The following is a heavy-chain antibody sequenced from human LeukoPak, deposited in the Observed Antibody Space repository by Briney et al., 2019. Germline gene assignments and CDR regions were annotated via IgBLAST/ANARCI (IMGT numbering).Heavy chain of an antibody. CDR1: GFTFSSYG. CDR3: ARAYVAAYFDY. Sequence: GGSLRLSCAASGFTFSSYGMHWVRQAPGKGLEWVAVIWYDGSNKYYADSVKGRFTISRDNSKNTLYLQMNSLRAEDTAVYYCARAYVAAYFDYWGQGTLVTVFS. D-gene: IGHD6-19*01. J-gene: IGHJ4*02. V-gene: IGHV3-33*01. CDR2: IWYDGSNK.